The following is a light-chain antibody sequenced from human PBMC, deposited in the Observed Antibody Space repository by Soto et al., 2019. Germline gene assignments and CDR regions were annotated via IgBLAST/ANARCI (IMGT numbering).Light chain of an antibody. CDR3: SSYTSSSTLDVV. V-gene: IGLV2-14*01. Sequence: QSALTQPASVSGSPGQSITISCTGTSSDVGGYNYVSWYQQHPGKAPKLMIYDVSNRPSGVSNRFSGSKSGNTASLTISGLQAEDEADYYCSSYTSSSTLDVVFGGRTQLTV. J-gene: IGLJ2*01. CDR2: DVS. CDR1: SSDVGGYNY.